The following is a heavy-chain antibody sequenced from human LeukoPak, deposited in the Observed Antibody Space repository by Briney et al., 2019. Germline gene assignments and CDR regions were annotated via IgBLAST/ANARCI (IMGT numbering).Heavy chain of an antibody. CDR1: EFTFSSNY. V-gene: IGHV3-7*05. CDR3: ARGRRLLDV. CDR2: MKQDGDEK. J-gene: IGHJ6*01. Sequence: GGSLRLSCAASEFTFSSNYMNWVRQAPGKGLECVAHMKQDGDEKYFVDSLKGRFTISRDNAKNSLYLQMNSLRAEDTAVYYCARGRRLLDVWGQGTTVSVCS.